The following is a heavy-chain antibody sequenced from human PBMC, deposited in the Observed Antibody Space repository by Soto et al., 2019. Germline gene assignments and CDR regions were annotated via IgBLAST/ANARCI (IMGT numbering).Heavy chain of an antibody. CDR3: ARETYYYGSGSYFPRSMDV. D-gene: IGHD3-10*01. V-gene: IGHV4-59*01. CDR1: GGSISSYY. J-gene: IGHJ6*04. Sequence: SETLSLTCTVSGGSISSYYWSWIRQPPGKGLEWIGYIYYSGSTNYNPSLKSRVTISVDTSKNQFSLKLSSVTAADTAVYYCARETYYYGSGSYFPRSMDVWGKGTTVTAPQ. CDR2: IYYSGST.